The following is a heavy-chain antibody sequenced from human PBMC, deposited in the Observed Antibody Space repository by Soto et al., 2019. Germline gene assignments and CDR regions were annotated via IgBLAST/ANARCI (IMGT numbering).Heavy chain of an antibody. J-gene: IGHJ6*02. CDR3: ARGAAAGVDYGMDV. CDR2: IYASGGT. Sequence: SETLSLTCAVSRGSISTYYWSWIRQPAGKGLEWIGRIYASGGTNYNPSLQSRATMSVDTSKKQFSLKLSSVTAADTAVYYCARGAAAGVDYGMDVWGQGTTVTVSS. V-gene: IGHV4-4*07. CDR1: RGSISTYY. D-gene: IGHD6-13*01.